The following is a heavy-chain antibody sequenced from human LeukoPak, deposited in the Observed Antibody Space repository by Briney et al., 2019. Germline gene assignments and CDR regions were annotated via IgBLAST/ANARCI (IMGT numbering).Heavy chain of an antibody. D-gene: IGHD2-21*02. CDR2: ISAYNGNT. CDR3: ARGLGVVTAQSEQPKPRYFDL. Sequence: ASVKVSCKASGYTFVSYGISWVRQAPGQGLEWMGWISAYNGNTIYAQRLQGRATMTTDTSTSTAYMELRSLRSDDTAVYYCARGLGVVTAQSEQPKPRYFDLWGRGTQVTVSS. V-gene: IGHV1-18*01. CDR1: GYTFVSYG. J-gene: IGHJ2*01.